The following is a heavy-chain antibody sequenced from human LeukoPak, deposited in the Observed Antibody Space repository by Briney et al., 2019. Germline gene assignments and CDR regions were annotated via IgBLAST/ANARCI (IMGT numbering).Heavy chain of an antibody. CDR3: VRSADRSHILTGPIDY. J-gene: IGHJ4*02. V-gene: IGHV1-8*03. Sequence: GASVKVSCKASGYTFTSYDINWVRQATGQGLEWMGWMNPNSGNTGYAQKFQGRVTITRNTSISTAYMELSSLRSDDTAVYYCVRSADRSHILTGPIDYWGQGTLVTVSS. D-gene: IGHD3-9*01. CDR1: GYTFTSYD. CDR2: MNPNSGNT.